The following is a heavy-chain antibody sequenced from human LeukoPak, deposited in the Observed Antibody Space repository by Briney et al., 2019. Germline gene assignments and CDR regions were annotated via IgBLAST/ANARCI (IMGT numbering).Heavy chain of an antibody. V-gene: IGHV3-30*18. CDR1: GFTFSSYG. D-gene: IGHD3-3*01. CDR2: ISYDGSNK. J-gene: IGHJ4*02. CDR3: AKLLNRITIFGVFDC. Sequence: PGGSLRLSCAASGFTFSSYGMHWVRQAPGKGLEWVAVISYDGSNKYYADSVKGRFTISRDNSKNTLYLQMNSLRAEDTAVYYCAKLLNRITIFGVFDCWGQGTLVTVSS.